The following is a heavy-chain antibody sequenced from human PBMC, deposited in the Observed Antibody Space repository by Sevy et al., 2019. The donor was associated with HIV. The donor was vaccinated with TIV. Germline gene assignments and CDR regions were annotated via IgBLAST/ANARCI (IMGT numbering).Heavy chain of an antibody. V-gene: IGHV3-7*01. CDR2: IREDGCDK. J-gene: IGHJ4*02. D-gene: IGHD2-15*01. Sequence: GGSLRLSCTASGFTFSAYWMTWVRQAPGKGLEWVASIREDGCDKKDVDSVRGRLTISRDNAKNSLYLQMNSLRAEDTALYYCARLSCGGGSCYSAFDYLGQGTLVTVSS. CDR1: GFTFSAYW. CDR3: ARLSCGGGSCYSAFDY.